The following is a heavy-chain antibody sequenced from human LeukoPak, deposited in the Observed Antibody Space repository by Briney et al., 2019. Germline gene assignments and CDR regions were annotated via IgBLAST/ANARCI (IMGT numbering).Heavy chain of an antibody. D-gene: IGHD2-15*01. CDR2: INQDGKKR. V-gene: IGHV3-7*03. CDR1: GFTFSTYW. J-gene: IGHJ6*02. CDR3: AKAGYSPGSYYYGMDV. Sequence: GGSLRLSCAASGFTFSTYWMSWVRQAPGKGLEWVANINQDGKKRYYVDSVKGRFTISRDNAKNSLYLQMNSLTAEDTAVYYCAKAGYSPGSYYYGMDVWGQGTTVTVSS.